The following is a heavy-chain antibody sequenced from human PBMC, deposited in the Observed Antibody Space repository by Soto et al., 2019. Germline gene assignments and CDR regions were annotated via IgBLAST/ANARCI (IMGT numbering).Heavy chain of an antibody. CDR2: ISDSAVTT. D-gene: IGHD1-26*01. CDR1: GFTFRDYA. J-gene: IGHJ4*02. Sequence: GGSLALSCAGSGFTFRDYAMSWVRQAPGKGLEWVSTISDSAVTTYYAYSVKGRFTISRDNSKDRLYLQMNSLRVEDTAVYYCAKVPFVGWEVRESDYWGQGTLVTVSS. CDR3: AKVPFVGWEVRESDY. V-gene: IGHV3-23*01.